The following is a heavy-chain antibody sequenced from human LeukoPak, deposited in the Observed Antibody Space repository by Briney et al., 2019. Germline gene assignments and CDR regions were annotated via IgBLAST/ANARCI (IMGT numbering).Heavy chain of an antibody. V-gene: IGHV4-39*01. CDR1: GGSVSSNNYY. CDR3: ARLKGHTDGYNFEFENWFDP. J-gene: IGHJ5*02. D-gene: IGHD5-24*01. CDR2: IYYSGRT. Sequence: KPSETLSLTCTVSGGSVSSNNYYWGWIRQPPGKGLEWIGSIYYSGRTYYNPSLKSRITISVDTSKNQFSLKLSSVTAADTAVYYCARLKGHTDGYNFEFENWFDPWGQGTLVTVSS.